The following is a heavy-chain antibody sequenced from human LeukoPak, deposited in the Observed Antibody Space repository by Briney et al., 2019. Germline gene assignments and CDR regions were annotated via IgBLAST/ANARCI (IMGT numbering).Heavy chain of an antibody. CDR3: ARDQYGSYYVNYYYYGMDV. J-gene: IGHJ6*02. Sequence: ASVKVSCKASGYTFTSYGISWVRQAPGQGLEWMGWISAYNGNTNYAQKLQGRVTMTTDTSTSTACMELRSLRSDDTAVYYCARDQYGSYYVNYYYYGMDVWGQGTTVTVSS. CDR1: GYTFTSYG. D-gene: IGHD1-26*01. V-gene: IGHV1-18*01. CDR2: ISAYNGNT.